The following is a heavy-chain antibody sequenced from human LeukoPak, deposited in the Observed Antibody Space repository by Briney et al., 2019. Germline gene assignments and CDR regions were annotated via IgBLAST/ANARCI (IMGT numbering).Heavy chain of an antibody. CDR1: GFTFSSYA. D-gene: IGHD2-21*02. J-gene: IGHJ4*02. CDR2: ISGSGGTT. CDR3: AKSRTPYCGGDCYYFDH. Sequence: GGSLRLSCAASGFTFSSYAMSWVRQAPGKGLESVSAISGSGGTTCYADSVKGRFTISRDNSKNTLYVQMNSLRAEDTAVYYCAKSRTPYCGGDCYYFDHWGQGTLVTVSS. V-gene: IGHV3-23*01.